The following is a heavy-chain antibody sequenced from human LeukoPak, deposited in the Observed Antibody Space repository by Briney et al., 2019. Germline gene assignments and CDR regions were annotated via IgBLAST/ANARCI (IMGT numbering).Heavy chain of an antibody. J-gene: IGHJ3*02. V-gene: IGHV4-30-4*01. D-gene: IGHD2-15*01. Sequence: TCSETLSLTCTVSGGSICSGDYYWSWIRQPPGKGLEWIGYIYYSGSTYYNTSLKSRVTVSVDTSKNQFSLKLSSVTAADTAVYYCARDRVVVDAFDIWGQGTMVTVSS. CDR2: IYYSGST. CDR3: ARDRVVVDAFDI. CDR1: GGSICSGDYY.